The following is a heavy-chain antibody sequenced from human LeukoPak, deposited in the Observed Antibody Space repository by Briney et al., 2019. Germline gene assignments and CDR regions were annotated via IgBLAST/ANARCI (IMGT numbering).Heavy chain of an antibody. CDR3: AKSGGIAAAGTSDY. CDR1: GFTFSSYG. D-gene: IGHD6-13*01. Sequence: GGTLRLSCAASGFTFSSYGMSWVRQAPGKGLEWVSAISGSGGSTYYADSVKGRFTISRDNSKNTLYLQMNSLRAEDTAVYYCAKSGGIAAAGTSDYWGQGTLVTVSS. J-gene: IGHJ4*02. CDR2: ISGSGGST. V-gene: IGHV3-23*01.